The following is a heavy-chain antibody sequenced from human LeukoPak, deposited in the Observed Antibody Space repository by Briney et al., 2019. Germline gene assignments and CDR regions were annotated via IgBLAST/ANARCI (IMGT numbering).Heavy chain of an antibody. J-gene: IGHJ6*02. CDR3: ASPSSTSCYGPCYYYGMDV. D-gene: IGHD2-2*01. CDR2: IIPILGIA. CDR1: GGTFSSYA. V-gene: IGHV1-69*04. Sequence: SVKVSCKASGGTFSSYATSWVRQAPGQGLEWMGRIIPILGIANYAQKFQGRVTITADKSTSTAYMELSSLRSEDTAVYYCASPSSTSCYGPCYYYGMDVWGQGTTVTVSS.